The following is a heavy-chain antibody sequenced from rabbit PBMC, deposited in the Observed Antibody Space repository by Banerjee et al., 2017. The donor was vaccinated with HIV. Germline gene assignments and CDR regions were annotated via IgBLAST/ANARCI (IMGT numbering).Heavy chain of an antibody. Sequence: EESGGDLVKPGASLTLTCTASGFSFSGSYYMCWVRQAPGKGPEWIACIYNGDGSTYYASWVNGRFTISRSTSLNTVTLQMTSLTVADTATYFCARRVYFDLWGQGTLVTVS. CDR3: ARRVYFDL. V-gene: IGHV1S47*01. CDR1: GFSFSGSYY. J-gene: IGHJ4*01. CDR2: IYNGDGST.